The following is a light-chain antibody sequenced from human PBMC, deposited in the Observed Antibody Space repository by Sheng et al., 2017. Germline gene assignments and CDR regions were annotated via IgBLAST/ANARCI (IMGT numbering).Light chain of an antibody. CDR1: QSVTSSY. Sequence: EIVLTQSPGTLSLSPRERATLSCRASQSVTSSYLAWFQQRPGQAPRLLVYGASSRATGIPDRFSGSGSGTDFTLTISRLEPEDFAVYYCHQFGSLPHTFGQGTKLEMK. CDR3: HQFGSLPHT. V-gene: IGKV3-20*01. CDR2: GAS. J-gene: IGKJ2*01.